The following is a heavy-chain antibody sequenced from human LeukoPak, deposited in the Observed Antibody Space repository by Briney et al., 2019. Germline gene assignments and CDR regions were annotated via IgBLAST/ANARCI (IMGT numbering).Heavy chain of an antibody. Sequence: PGGSLTLSCAASGFTFSSYWMYWVRQAPGKGLVWVSRINSDGGSPFCADSVKGRFTISRDNAKNSLYLQMNSLRAEDTAVYYCARGGDSSSWPPGGMDVWGQGTTVTVSS. CDR3: ARGGDSSSWPPGGMDV. V-gene: IGHV3-74*01. CDR1: GFTFSSYW. J-gene: IGHJ6*02. D-gene: IGHD6-13*01. CDR2: INSDGGSP.